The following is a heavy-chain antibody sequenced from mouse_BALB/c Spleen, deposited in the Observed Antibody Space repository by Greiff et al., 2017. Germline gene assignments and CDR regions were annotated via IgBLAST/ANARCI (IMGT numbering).Heavy chain of an antibody. V-gene: IGHV1S137*01. CDR3: ARGGKVPWFAY. J-gene: IGHJ3*01. Sequence: VQLQQSGAELVRPGVSVKISCKGSGYTFTDYAMHWVKQSHAKSLEWIGVISTYYGDASYNQKFKGKATMTVDKSSSTAYMELARLTSEDSAIYYCARGGKVPWFAYWGQGTLVTVSA. D-gene: IGHD2-14*01. CDR1: GYTFTDYA. CDR2: ISTYYGDA.